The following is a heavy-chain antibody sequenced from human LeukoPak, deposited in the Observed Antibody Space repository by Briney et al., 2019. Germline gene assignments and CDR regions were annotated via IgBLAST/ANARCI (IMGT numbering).Heavy chain of an antibody. CDR2: FYTSGST. V-gene: IGHV4-61*02. CDR1: GGSISSGSYY. Sequence: PSETLSLTCTVSGGSISSGSYYWSWIRQPAGKGLEWIGRFYTSGSTNYNPSLKSRVTISVDTSKNQFSLKLSSVTAADTAVYYCARVVYSSGYNWFDPWGQGTLVTVSS. D-gene: IGHD3-22*01. J-gene: IGHJ5*02. CDR3: ARVVYSSGYNWFDP.